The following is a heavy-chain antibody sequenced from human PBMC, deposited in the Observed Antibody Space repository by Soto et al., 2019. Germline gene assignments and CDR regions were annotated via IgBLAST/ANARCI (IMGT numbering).Heavy chain of an antibody. CDR1: GFTFSSYA. CDR3: AKDRYGSDPLYYYYYMDV. CDR2: ISGSGGST. Sequence: EVQLLESGGGLVQPGGSLRLSCAASGFTFSSYAMSWVRQAPGKGLEWVSAISGSGGSTYYADSVKGRFTISRDNSKNTLYLQMNSLRAEDTAVYYYAKDRYGSDPLYYYYYMDVWGKGTTVNDSS. D-gene: IGHD3-10*01. V-gene: IGHV3-23*01. J-gene: IGHJ6*03.